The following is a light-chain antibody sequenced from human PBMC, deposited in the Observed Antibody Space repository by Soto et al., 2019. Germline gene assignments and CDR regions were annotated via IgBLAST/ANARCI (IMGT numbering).Light chain of an antibody. CDR1: QSVSSN. J-gene: IGKJ5*01. CDR3: QQRSNWPSIT. V-gene: IGKV3-11*01. Sequence: EIVLTQSPGTLSLSPGERATLSCRASQSVSSNLAWYQQRPGQAPRLLIYGASTRATGIPARFSGSGSGTDFTLTISSLESEDSAVYYCQQRSNWPSITFGQGTRLEIK. CDR2: GAS.